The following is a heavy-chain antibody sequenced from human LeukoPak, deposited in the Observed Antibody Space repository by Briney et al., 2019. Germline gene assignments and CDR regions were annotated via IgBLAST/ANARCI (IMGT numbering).Heavy chain of an antibody. V-gene: IGHV3-48*03. Sequence: GGSLRLSCAASGFIFSSYEMNWVRQAPGKGLEWVSYISSIGSTIYYADSVKGRFTISRDNAKNSLYLQMNSLRAEDTAVYYCARVNYYGSGSYYENWFDPWGQGTLVTVSS. CDR2: ISSIGSTI. D-gene: IGHD3-10*01. J-gene: IGHJ5*02. CDR3: ARVNYYGSGSYYENWFDP. CDR1: GFIFSSYE.